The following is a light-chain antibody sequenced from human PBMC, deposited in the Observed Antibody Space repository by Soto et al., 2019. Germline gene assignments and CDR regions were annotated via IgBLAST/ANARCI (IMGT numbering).Light chain of an antibody. J-gene: IGLJ1*01. V-gene: IGLV2-8*01. CDR2: EVS. Sequence: QSALTQPPSASGSFGQSVTTSCTGTSSDVGGYNYVSWHQQHPGKAPKLMIYEVSERPPGVPDRFSGSKSGNTASLTVSGLQADDEADYYCSSYSGTNYHYVFGTGTKVTVL. CDR3: SSYSGTNYHYV. CDR1: SSDVGGYNY.